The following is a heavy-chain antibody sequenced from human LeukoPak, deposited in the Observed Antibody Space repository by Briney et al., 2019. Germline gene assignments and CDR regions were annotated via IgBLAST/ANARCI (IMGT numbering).Heavy chain of an antibody. CDR1: GGTFSSYT. J-gene: IGHJ4*02. CDR3: ARDLSGVALGY. V-gene: IGHV1-69*04. D-gene: IGHD3-10*01. CDR2: IIPILGIA. Sequence: GFSVKVSCKASGGTFSSYTISWVRQAPGQGLEWMGRIIPILGIANYAQKFQGRVTITADKSTSTAYMELSSLRSEDTAVYYCARDLSGVALGYWGQGTLVTVSS.